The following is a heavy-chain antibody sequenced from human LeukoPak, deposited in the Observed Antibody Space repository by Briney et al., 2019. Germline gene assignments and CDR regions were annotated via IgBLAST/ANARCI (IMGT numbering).Heavy chain of an antibody. Sequence: GGSLRLSCAASGFTFSDYDMSWIRQAPGKGLEWVANIKQDGSERYYVDSVKGRFTISRDNAKNSLYVQMNSLRDEDTGVYYCARGLLANWFDPWGQGTLVTVSS. CDR3: ARGLLANWFDP. V-gene: IGHV3-7*01. D-gene: IGHD2-15*01. J-gene: IGHJ5*02. CDR1: GFTFSDYD. CDR2: IKQDGSER.